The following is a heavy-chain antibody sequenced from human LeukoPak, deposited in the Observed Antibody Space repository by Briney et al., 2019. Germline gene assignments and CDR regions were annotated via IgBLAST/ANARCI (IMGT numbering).Heavy chain of an antibody. CDR3: AYTSGYDFSSYYYYYMDV. Sequence: SGGSLRLSCAASGFTFSSYAMSWVRQAPGKGLEWVSSISSGSSYIYYADSVKGRFTISRDNAKNSLYLQMNSLSAEDTAVYYCAYTSGYDFSSYYYYYMDVWGKGTTVTVSS. CDR2: ISSGSSYI. J-gene: IGHJ6*03. CDR1: GFTFSSYA. D-gene: IGHD5-12*01. V-gene: IGHV3-21*01.